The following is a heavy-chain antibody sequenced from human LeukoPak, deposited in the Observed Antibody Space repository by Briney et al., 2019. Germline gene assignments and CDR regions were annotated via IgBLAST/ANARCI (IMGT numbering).Heavy chain of an antibody. Sequence: ASVKVSYKTSGYTFSNYGVSWVRQSPGQGLEWMGWISAYNGNTNHAQKLQGRVTMTTDTSTSTAYMELRSLRSDDTAVYYCARVYSYYDFWSGYLDYYYMDVWGKGTTVTVSS. V-gene: IGHV1-18*01. CDR3: ARVYSYYDFWSGYLDYYYMDV. J-gene: IGHJ6*03. CDR1: GYTFSNYG. D-gene: IGHD3-3*01. CDR2: ISAYNGNT.